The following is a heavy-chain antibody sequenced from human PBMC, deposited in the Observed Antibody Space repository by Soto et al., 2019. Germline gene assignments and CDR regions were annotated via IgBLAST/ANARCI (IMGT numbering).Heavy chain of an antibody. V-gene: IGHV1-18*01. D-gene: IGHD2-15*01. Sequence: QVQLVQSGAEVKKPGASVKVSCKASGYTFTSYGISWVRQAPGQGLEWMGWISADNGNTNYAQKLQGRVTMTTDTSTNTAYMELRSLRSDDTAVYYCARVYCSGGSCYLGFGWYYYYMDVWGKGTTVTVSS. CDR2: ISADNGNT. CDR1: GYTFTSYG. CDR3: ARVYCSGGSCYLGFGWYYYYMDV. J-gene: IGHJ6*03.